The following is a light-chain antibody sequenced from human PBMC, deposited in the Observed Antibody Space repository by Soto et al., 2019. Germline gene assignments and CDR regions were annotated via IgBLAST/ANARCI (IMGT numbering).Light chain of an antibody. V-gene: IGKV3-11*01. CDR1: QSVNNN. J-gene: IGKJ4*01. CDR3: QQRFSWPPLT. CDR2: EAS. Sequence: EIVLTQSPATLSLSPGERATLSCRASQSVNNNLAWYQQKPGQAPRLLIYEASNRATGSPARFSGSGSGTDFTLTITGLEPEDFAVYYCQQRFSWPPLTFGGGTKVEIK.